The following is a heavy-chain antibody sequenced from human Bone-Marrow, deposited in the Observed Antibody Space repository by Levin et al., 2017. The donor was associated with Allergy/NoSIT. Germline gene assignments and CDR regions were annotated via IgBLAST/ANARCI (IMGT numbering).Heavy chain of an antibody. CDR2: INGDGSAT. V-gene: IGHV3-74*01. J-gene: IGHJ1*01. CDR1: GFSFSPYW. Sequence: PGGSLRLSCVASGFSFSPYWMHWVRQAPGKGLVWVSHINGDGSATSYADSVKGRFTISRDNAKNTLYLQMDSLRAEDTAVYYCVTFLVVHHWGQGALVTVSS. CDR3: VTFLVVHH. D-gene: IGHD2-15*01.